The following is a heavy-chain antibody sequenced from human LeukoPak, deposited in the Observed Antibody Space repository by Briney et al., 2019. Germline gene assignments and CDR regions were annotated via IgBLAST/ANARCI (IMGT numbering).Heavy chain of an antibody. J-gene: IGHJ6*03. CDR3: ARDSRDYDFWSGYFEGYYYYMDV. CDR1: GFIFSNYG. Sequence: PGGSLRLSCAASGFIFSNYGMHWVRQAPGKGLEWVAFIRYDGSNKYYADSVKGRFTISRDNAKNSLYLQMNSLRAEDTAVYYCARDSRDYDFWSGYFEGYYYYMDVWGKGTTVTVSS. V-gene: IGHV3-30*02. D-gene: IGHD3-3*01. CDR2: IRYDGSNK.